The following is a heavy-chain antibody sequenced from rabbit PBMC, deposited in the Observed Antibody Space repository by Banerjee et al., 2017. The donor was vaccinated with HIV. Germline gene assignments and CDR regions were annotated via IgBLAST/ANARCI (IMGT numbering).Heavy chain of an antibody. V-gene: IGHV1S45*01. CDR3: ARSVGSSYYYGMDL. CDR1: EIDFSTYG. J-gene: IGHJ6*01. D-gene: IGHD8-1*01. Sequence: QEQLVESGGGLVTLGGSLKLSCKASEIDFSTYGISWVRQAPGKGLEWIACIGAGSNSAYYASWVIRRFTISKTSSTTVTLQMTSLTAADTATYFCARSVGSSYYYGMDLWGPGTLVTVS. CDR2: IGAGSNSA.